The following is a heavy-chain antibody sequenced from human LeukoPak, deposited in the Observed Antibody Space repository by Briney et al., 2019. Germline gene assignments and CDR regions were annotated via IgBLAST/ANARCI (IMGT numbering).Heavy chain of an antibody. V-gene: IGHV3-30*02. J-gene: IGHJ4*02. CDR1: GFTFSNFA. Sequence: PGGSLRLSCAASGFTFSNFAMHRLRQAPGKGLHWVALSYDGSRKYYADSVKGRFTISRDSSTNTVYLEMYSLRPEDTAVYCARDHSYGYAYSFDFWGRGNLVTVSS. D-gene: IGHD5-18*01. CDR3: ARDHSYGYAYSFDF. CDR2: LSYDGSRK.